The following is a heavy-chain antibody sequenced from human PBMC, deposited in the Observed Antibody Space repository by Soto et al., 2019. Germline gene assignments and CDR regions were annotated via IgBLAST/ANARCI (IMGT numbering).Heavy chain of an antibody. J-gene: IGHJ6*03. CDR1: GFTFSSYA. V-gene: IGHV3-23*01. Sequence: EVQLLESGGGLVQPGWSLRLSCAASGFTFSSYAMSWVRQAPGKGLEWVSAISGSGGSTYYADSVKGRFTISRDNSKNTLYLQMNSLRAEDTAVYYCAKRNCSGGSCYSAYYYYYMDVWGKGTTVTVSS. CDR2: ISGSGGST. D-gene: IGHD2-15*01. CDR3: AKRNCSGGSCYSAYYYYYMDV.